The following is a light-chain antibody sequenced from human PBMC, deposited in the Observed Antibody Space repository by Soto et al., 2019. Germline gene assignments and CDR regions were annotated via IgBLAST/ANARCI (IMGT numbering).Light chain of an antibody. J-gene: IGKJ2*01. V-gene: IGKV1-39*01. CDR2: AAS. Sequence: DIQMTQCPSSLSASVGDRVTITCRASQSISSYLNWYQQKPGKAPKLLIYAASSLQSGVPSRFSGSGSGTDFTLTISSLQPEDFATYYCQQSYSTLYTFGQGTNLEIK. CDR3: QQSYSTLYT. CDR1: QSISSY.